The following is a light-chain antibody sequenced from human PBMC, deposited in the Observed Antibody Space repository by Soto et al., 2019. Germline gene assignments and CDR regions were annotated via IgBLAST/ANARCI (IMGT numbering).Light chain of an antibody. Sequence: DIQMTQSPSSLSASVGDRVTITCRASQTISNFLNWYQQKPGTAPKLLIYATSGLQSGVPSRFSGSGSGTDFTLTISSLQPEDFATYYCQQGYSSLTFGQGTRLEIK. CDR2: ATS. CDR3: QQGYSSLT. V-gene: IGKV1-39*01. J-gene: IGKJ5*01. CDR1: QTISNF.